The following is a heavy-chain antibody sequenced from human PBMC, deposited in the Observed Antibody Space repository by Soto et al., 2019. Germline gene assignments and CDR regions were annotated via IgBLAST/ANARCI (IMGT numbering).Heavy chain of an antibody. CDR2: IAPDGSQI. D-gene: IGHD2-2*02. Sequence: GSLRLSCAASGFGFGGKTMYWVRQAPGRGLEWVALIAPDGSQIYYADSVKGRFTISRDNSKNTLYLQMDSLRAEDTSLYLCATDIHATWLLNSWGQGTLVTVSS. V-gene: IGHV3-30-3*01. J-gene: IGHJ5*02. CDR3: ATDIHATWLLNS. CDR1: GFGFGGKT.